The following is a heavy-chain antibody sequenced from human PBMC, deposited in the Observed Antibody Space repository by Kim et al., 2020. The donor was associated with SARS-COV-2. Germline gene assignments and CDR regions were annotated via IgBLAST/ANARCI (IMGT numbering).Heavy chain of an antibody. J-gene: IGHJ3*02. CDR1: GGSISSGGYY. Sequence: SETLSLTFTVSGGSISSGGYYWSWIRQHPGKGLEWIGYIYYSGSTYYNSSLKSRVTISVDTSKNQFSLKLSSVTAADTAVYYCARARRGIVVDAFDIWGQGTMVTVSS. V-gene: IGHV4-31*03. CDR3: ARARRGIVVDAFDI. D-gene: IGHD6-19*01. CDR2: IYYSGST.